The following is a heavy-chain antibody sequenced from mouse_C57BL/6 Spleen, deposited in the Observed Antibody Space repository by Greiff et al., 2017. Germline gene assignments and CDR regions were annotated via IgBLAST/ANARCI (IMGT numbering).Heavy chain of an antibody. V-gene: IGHV1-82*01. J-gene: IGHJ4*01. CDR1: GYAFSSSW. CDR3: ARCGDDAMDY. Sequence: QVQLQQSGPELVKPGASVKISCKASGYAFSSSWMNWVKQRPGKGLEWIGRIYPGDGDTNYNGKFKGKATLTADKSSSTAYMQLSSLTSEDSAVYFCARCGDDAMDYWGQGTSVTVSS. CDR2: IYPGDGDT. D-gene: IGHD2-13*01.